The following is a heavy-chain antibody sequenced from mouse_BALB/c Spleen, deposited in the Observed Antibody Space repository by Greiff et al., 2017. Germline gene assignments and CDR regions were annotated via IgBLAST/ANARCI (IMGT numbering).Heavy chain of an antibody. CDR1: GYTFTSYT. CDR2: INPSSGYT. V-gene: IGHV1-4*01. D-gene: IGHD2-3*01. CDR3: ARSWDGSYSAMDY. Sequence: VQLKESGAELARPGASVKMSCKASGYTFTSYTMHWVKQRPGQGLEWIGYINPSSGYTNYNQKFKDKATLTADKSSSTAYMQLSSLTSEDSAVYYCARSWDGSYSAMDYWGQGTSVTVSS. J-gene: IGHJ4*01.